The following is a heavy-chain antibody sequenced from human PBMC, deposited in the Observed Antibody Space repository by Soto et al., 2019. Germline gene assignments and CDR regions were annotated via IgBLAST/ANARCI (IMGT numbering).Heavy chain of an antibody. Sequence: ASVKVSCKDSGYTFTSYGISWVRQAPGQGLEWMGWISAYNGNTNYAQKLQGRVTMTTDTSTSTAYMELRSLRSDDTAVYYCARSFYYGSGRGLWFDPWGQGTLVTVSS. CDR2: ISAYNGNT. D-gene: IGHD3-10*01. J-gene: IGHJ5*02. V-gene: IGHV1-18*01. CDR3: ARSFYYGSGRGLWFDP. CDR1: GYTFTSYG.